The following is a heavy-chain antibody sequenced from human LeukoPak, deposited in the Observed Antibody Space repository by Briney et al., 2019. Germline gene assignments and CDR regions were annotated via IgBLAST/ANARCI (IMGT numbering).Heavy chain of an antibody. V-gene: IGHV5-10-1*01. CDR3: ARHRRDWSGHYNWFDT. D-gene: IGHD3-3*01. J-gene: IGHJ5*02. CDR2: IDPSDSYI. CDR1: GYTFSSYW. Sequence: GESLKISCKDSGYTFSSYWISWVRQMPGKGLEWMGRIDPSDSYINYSPSFQGHVTIPVDKSMNTAYLQWRSLKASDTTMYYCARHRRDWSGHYNWFDTWGQGTLVTVSS.